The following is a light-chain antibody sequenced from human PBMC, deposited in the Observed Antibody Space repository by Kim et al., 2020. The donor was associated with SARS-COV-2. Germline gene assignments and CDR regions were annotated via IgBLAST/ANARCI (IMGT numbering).Light chain of an antibody. V-gene: IGLV3-1*01. Sequence: VSQGRTAFITCAGDKLGDRSTPWYQQKPDRSPGLLIYQDTERPSGIPERFSGSKSRNTASLTISGTQAMDEADYYCQAWDITTGIFGSGTKVTVL. CDR3: QAWDITTGI. CDR1: KLGDRS. J-gene: IGLJ1*01. CDR2: QDT.